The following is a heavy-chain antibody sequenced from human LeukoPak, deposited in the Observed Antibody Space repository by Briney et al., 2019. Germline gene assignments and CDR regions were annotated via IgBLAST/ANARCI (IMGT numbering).Heavy chain of an antibody. V-gene: IGHV1-69*04. CDR3: ARDRATIFGVVTPAGGYGMDV. CDR2: IIPILGIA. CDR1: GGTFCSYA. J-gene: IGHJ6*02. Sequence: GASVKVSCNASGGTFCSYAISLVRQAPGQGLEWMGRIIPILGIANYAQKFQGRVTITADKSTSTAYMELSSLRSEDTAVYYCARDRATIFGVVTPAGGYGMDVWGQGTTVTVSS. D-gene: IGHD3-3*01.